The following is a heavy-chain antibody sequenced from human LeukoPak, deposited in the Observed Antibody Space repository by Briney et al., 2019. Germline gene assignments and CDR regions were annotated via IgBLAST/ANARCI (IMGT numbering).Heavy chain of an antibody. J-gene: IGHJ4*02. CDR2: ISSSSSYI. Sequence: GGSLRLSCAASGFTFSSYSMNWVRQAPGKGLEWVSSISSSSSYIYYADSVKGRFTISRDNAKNSLYLQMNSLRAEDTAVYYCARDSWGCSSTSCDFDYWGQGTLVTVSS. CDR1: GFTFSSYS. CDR3: ARDSWGCSSTSCDFDY. D-gene: IGHD2-2*01. V-gene: IGHV3-21*01.